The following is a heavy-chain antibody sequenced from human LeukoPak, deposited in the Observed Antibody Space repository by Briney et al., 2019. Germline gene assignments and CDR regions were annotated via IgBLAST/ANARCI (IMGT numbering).Heavy chain of an antibody. CDR2: ISSSGSTI. D-gene: IGHD1-26*01. CDR3: ARDGGLLVGATRTHDAFDI. J-gene: IGHJ3*02. V-gene: IGHV3-48*04. Sequence: PGGSLRLSCAASGFTFSSYGMHWVRQAPGKGLEWVSYISSSGSTIYYADSVKGRFTISRDNAKNSLYLQMNSLRAEDTAVYYCARDGGLLVGATRTHDAFDIWGQGTMVTVSS. CDR1: GFTFSSYG.